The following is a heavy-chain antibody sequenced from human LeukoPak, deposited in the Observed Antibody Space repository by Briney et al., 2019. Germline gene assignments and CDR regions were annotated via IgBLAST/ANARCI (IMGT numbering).Heavy chain of an antibody. J-gene: IGHJ3*02. CDR2: IKADSGGT. D-gene: IGHD3-22*01. Sequence: ASVKVSCKASGYTFTGYYMHWVRQAPGQGLEWMGWIKADSGGTNYAERFQGRVTMTRDTSISTAYMDLSRLRSDDTAVYHCATSGYPYNAFDIWGQGTMVTVPS. CDR1: GYTFTGYY. V-gene: IGHV1-2*02. CDR3: ATSGYPYNAFDI.